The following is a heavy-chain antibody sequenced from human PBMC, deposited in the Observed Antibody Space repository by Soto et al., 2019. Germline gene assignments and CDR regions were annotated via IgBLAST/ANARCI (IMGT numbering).Heavy chain of an antibody. D-gene: IGHD3-22*01. CDR3: ARDNYDISGYYSTPAYYFAY. CDR1: GGTFSSYT. V-gene: IGHV1-69*04. Sequence: SVKVSCKASGGTFSSYTISWVRQAPGQGLEWMGRIIPILGIANYAQKFQGRVTITADKSTSTAYMELSSLRSEDTAVYYCARDNYDISGYYSTPAYYFAYWGQGTLVTVSS. CDR2: IIPILGIA. J-gene: IGHJ4*02.